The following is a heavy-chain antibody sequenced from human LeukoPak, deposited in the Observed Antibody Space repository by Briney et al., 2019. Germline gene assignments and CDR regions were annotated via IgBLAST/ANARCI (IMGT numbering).Heavy chain of an antibody. CDR2: IIPIFGTA. J-gene: IGHJ5*02. Sequence: SVKVSCKASGGTFSSYAISWVRQAPGQGLEWMGGIIPIFGTANYAQKFQGRVTITADESTSTAYMELSSLRSEDTAVYYCARSHSSSWYFYTGNWFDPWGQGTLVTVSS. V-gene: IGHV1-69*13. D-gene: IGHD6-13*01. CDR1: GGTFSSYA. CDR3: ARSHSSSWYFYTGNWFDP.